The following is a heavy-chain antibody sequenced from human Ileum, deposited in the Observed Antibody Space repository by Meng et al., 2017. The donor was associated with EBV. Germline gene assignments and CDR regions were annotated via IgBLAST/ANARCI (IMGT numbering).Heavy chain of an antibody. CDR1: GGSINSSSSS. Sequence: HRPLPGSGPGVVKPSETLSLTCFVSGGSINSSSSSWGWIRQPPGKGLEWLGSVSYSGDTYYNPSVKSRVTISVDTSGKHLSLRLTSVTAADTAVYYCAGHRSINDFWSAYSLFGWFDPWGQGTLVTVSS. V-gene: IGHV4-39*01. CDR2: VSYSGDT. J-gene: IGHJ5*02. CDR3: AGHRSINDFWSAYSLFGWFDP. D-gene: IGHD3-3*01.